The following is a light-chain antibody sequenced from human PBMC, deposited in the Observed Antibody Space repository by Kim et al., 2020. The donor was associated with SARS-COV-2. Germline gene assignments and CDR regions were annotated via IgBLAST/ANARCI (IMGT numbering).Light chain of an antibody. Sequence: QSVLTQPPSVSGAPGQRVTIFCNGSSTNLGSLYYAHWYQQVPGIVPRLLIFGDTHRPSGVPDRFSGSKSGTSASLAITGLQNEDEADYYCQSYDSSLRAWVFGGGTKLTVL. J-gene: IGLJ3*02. CDR1: STNLGSLYY. CDR3: QSYDSSLRAWV. V-gene: IGLV1-40*01. CDR2: GDT.